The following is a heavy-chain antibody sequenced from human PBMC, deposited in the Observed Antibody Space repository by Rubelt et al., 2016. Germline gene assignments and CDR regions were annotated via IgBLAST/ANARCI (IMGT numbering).Heavy chain of an antibody. D-gene: IGHD5/OR15-5a*01. CDR1: GYSFTGQY. Sequence: QVQLVQSGAEVKKPGASVKVSCKASGYSFTGQYIQWVRQAPGQGFEWMGWINPDSGGTNYAQKFQGRVTMTRDTSTNTACMELSSLRSDDTAVYYCARCLRPADYWGQGTLVTVSS. CDR2: INPDSGGT. J-gene: IGHJ4*02. CDR3: ARCLRPADY. V-gene: IGHV1-2*02.